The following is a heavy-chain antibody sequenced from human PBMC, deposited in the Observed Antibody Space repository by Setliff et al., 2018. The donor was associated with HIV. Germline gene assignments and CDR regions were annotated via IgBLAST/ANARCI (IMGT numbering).Heavy chain of an antibody. CDR3: VRDPIEGSPDYFDY. J-gene: IGHJ4*02. CDR1: GLTFSSYV. D-gene: IGHD1-26*01. CDR2: MSTGGGIK. Sequence: GGSLRLSCAPTGLTFSSYVLHWFRQAPGKGLEWVAVMSTGGGIKICADSVKGRFTISRDNSRNTLFLQMNNLRPEDTATYYGVRDPIEGSPDYFDYWGQGALVTVPQ. V-gene: IGHV3-30-3*01.